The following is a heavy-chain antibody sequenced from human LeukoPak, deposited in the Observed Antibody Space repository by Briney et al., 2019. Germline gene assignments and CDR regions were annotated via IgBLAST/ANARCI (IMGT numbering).Heavy chain of an antibody. Sequence: ASVKVSCKASGYTFSSNYLHWVRQAPGQGLEWVGLIDPSGGSTSSAQKFQGRVTMTRDTSTTTVYMDLTNLRSEDTAVYYCARGSSGSYYNYFDYWGQGTLVTVSS. D-gene: IGHD1-26*01. J-gene: IGHJ4*02. V-gene: IGHV1-46*01. CDR2: IDPSGGST. CDR3: ARGSSGSYYNYFDY. CDR1: GYTFSSNY.